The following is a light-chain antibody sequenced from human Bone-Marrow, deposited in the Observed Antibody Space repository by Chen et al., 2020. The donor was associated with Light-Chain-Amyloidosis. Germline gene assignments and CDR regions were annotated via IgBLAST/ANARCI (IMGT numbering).Light chain of an antibody. CDR2: RDT. CDR3: QSADSSGTYEVI. Sequence: SYELTQPPSVSVSPGQTARITCSGDDLPTKYAYGYQQKPGQAPVLVIHRDTDGPPGISERFSGSSSGTTAKLTISGVQAEDEADYHCQSADSSGTYEVIFGGGTKLTVL. CDR1: DLPTKY. V-gene: IGLV3-25*03. J-gene: IGLJ2*01.